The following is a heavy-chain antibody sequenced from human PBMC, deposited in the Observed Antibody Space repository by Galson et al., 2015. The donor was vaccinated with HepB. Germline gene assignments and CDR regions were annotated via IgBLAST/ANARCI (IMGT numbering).Heavy chain of an antibody. CDR2: IIPIFGTA. V-gene: IGHV1-69*05. J-gene: IGHJ6*02. D-gene: IGHD6-13*01. CDR3: ARVPPGAAAGASGMDV. CDR1: GGTFSSYA. Sequence: SVKVSCKASGGTFSSYAISWVRQAPGQGLEWMGGIIPIFGTANYAQKFQGRVTMTRDTSISTAYMELGRLKSDDTAVYYCARVPPGAAAGASGMDVWGQGTTVTVSS.